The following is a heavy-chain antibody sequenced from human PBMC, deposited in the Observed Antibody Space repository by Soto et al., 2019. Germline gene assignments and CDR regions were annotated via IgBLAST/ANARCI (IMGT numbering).Heavy chain of an antibody. J-gene: IGHJ6*03. CDR1: GGSISSYY. CDR2: IYYSGST. CDR3: ARHHPNLLDSVYYYYYMDV. Sequence: SETLSLTCTVSGGSISSYYWSWIRQPPGKGLEWIGYIYYSGSTNYNPSLKSRVTISVDTSKNQFSLKLSSVTAADTAVYYCARHHPNLLDSVYYYYYMDVWGKGTTVTVSS. D-gene: IGHD1-26*01. V-gene: IGHV4-59*08.